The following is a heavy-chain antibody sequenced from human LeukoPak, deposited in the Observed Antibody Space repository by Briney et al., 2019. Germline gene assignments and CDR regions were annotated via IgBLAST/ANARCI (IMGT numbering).Heavy chain of an antibody. V-gene: IGHV1-69*05. CDR3: ARGCTSCFWFDP. D-gene: IGHD2-2*01. CDR1: GGTFSSYA. J-gene: IGHJ5*02. CDR2: IIPIFGTA. Sequence: ASVKVSYKASGGTFSSYAISWVRQAPGQGLEWMGRIIPIFGTANYAQKFQGRVTITTDESTSTAYMELSSLRSEDTAVYYCARGCTSCFWFDPWGQGTLVTVSS.